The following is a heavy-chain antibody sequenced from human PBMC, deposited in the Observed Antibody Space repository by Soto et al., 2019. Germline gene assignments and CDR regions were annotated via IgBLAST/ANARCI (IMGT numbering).Heavy chain of an antibody. J-gene: IGHJ4*02. CDR3: ASDPGGFGVVNGFDY. V-gene: IGHV4-38-2*01. CDR1: GYSISSGYY. Sequence: SETLSLTCAVPGYSISSGYYWGWIRQPPGKGLEWIGSIYHSGSTYYNPSLKSRVTISVDTSKNQFSLKLSSVTAADTAVYYCASDPGGFGVVNGFDYWGQGTLVTVSS. D-gene: IGHD3-3*01. CDR2: IYHSGST.